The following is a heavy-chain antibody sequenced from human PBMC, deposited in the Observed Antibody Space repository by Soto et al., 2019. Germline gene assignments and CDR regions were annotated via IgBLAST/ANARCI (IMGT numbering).Heavy chain of an antibody. J-gene: IGHJ3*02. CDR1: GFTFDDYA. D-gene: IGHD5-12*01. CDR3: AKDTEYSGYDLGGAFDI. Sequence: GGSLRLSCAASGFTFDDYAMHWVRQAPGKGLEWVSGISWNSGSIGYADSVKGRFTISRDNAKNSLYLQMNSLRAEDTALYYCAKDTEYSGYDLGGAFDIWGQGTMVTVSS. CDR2: ISWNSGSI. V-gene: IGHV3-9*01.